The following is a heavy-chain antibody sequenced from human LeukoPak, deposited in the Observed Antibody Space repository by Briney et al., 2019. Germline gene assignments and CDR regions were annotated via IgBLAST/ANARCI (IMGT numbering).Heavy chain of an antibody. Sequence: GGSLRLSWAPSGFTFSDFYMSWLRQAPGKWREWVSYISSSGTKISFEDFVKGLFTISRDNAKNSLYLQMNSLRADDKDVYYCATGSSYYLNWGQGTLVTVSS. J-gene: IGHJ4*02. D-gene: IGHD3-22*01. CDR3: ATGSSYYLN. CDR1: GFTFSDFY. CDR2: ISSSGTKI. V-gene: IGHV3-11*01.